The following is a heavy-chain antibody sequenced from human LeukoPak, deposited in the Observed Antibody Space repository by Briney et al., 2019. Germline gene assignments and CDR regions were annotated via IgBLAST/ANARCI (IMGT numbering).Heavy chain of an antibody. V-gene: IGHV4-34*01. CDR2: INHSGST. CDR1: GGSFSGYY. CDR3: ARHELWFGEYYFDY. Sequence: SVTLSLTCAVYGGSFSGYYWSWIRQPPGKGLEWIGEINHSGSTNYNPSLKSRVTISVDTSKNQFSLKLSSVTAADTAVYYCARHELWFGEYYFDYWGQGTLVTVSS. J-gene: IGHJ4*02. D-gene: IGHD3-10*01.